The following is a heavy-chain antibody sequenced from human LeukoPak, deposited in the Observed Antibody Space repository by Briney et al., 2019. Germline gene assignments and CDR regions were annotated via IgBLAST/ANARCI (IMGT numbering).Heavy chain of an antibody. CDR3: TTEGLPGSFDY. D-gene: IGHD4-11*01. CDR1: GFTFSDAW. J-gene: IGHJ4*02. V-gene: IGHV3-15*01. Sequence: GGSLRLSCAASGFTFSDAWMSWVRQAPGKGLEWVGRIKNKADAGTAEYAAPVKSRFSISRDDSKNTVYLQMNSLETEDTAMYYCTTEGLPGSFDYWGQGTLVTVSS. CDR2: IKNKADAGTA.